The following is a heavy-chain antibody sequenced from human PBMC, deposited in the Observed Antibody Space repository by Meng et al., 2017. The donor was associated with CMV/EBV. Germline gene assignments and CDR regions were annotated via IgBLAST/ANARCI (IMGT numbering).Heavy chain of an antibody. CDR3: ARIPVNCTSTSCYEEYYYYYGAMDV. J-gene: IGHJ6*02. V-gene: IGHV1-69*10. D-gene: IGHD2-2*01. CDR1: GGTFSSYA. Sequence: SVKVSCKASGGTFSSYAISWVRQAPGQGLEWMGGIIPILDIANYAQKFQGRVTITADKSTSTAYMDLGSLRSEDTALYYCARIPVNCTSTSCYEEYYYYYGAMDVWGQGTTVTVSS. CDR2: IIPILDIA.